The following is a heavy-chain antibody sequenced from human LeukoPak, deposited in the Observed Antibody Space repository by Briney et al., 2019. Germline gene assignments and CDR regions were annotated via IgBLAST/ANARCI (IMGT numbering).Heavy chain of an antibody. D-gene: IGHD6-19*01. J-gene: IGHJ5*02. CDR2: IYYSGST. CDR3: ARESLAVAGTNWFDP. Sequence: SETLSLTCTVSGVSISSYYWSWIRQPPGKGLEWVGSIYYSGSTNYYPSLKKRGTTSVDTSTKQFSLKLSSVTAADTAVYYCARESLAVAGTNWFDPWGQGTLVTVSS. CDR1: GVSISSYY. V-gene: IGHV4-59*01.